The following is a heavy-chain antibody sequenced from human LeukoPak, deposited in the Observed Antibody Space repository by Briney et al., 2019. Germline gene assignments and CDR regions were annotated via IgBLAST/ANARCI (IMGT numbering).Heavy chain of an antibody. CDR2: IRYDGSNK. V-gene: IGHV3-30*02. CDR3: TWEYQPD. D-gene: IGHD2-2*01. CDR1: GFTLSSYG. J-gene: IGHJ4*02. Sequence: GGSLRLSCAASGFTLSSYGMHWVRQAPGKGLEWVAFIRYDGSNKYYADSVEGRFTISRDNSKNTLYLQMNRLRAEDTDVYYWTWEYQPDWGQGTLVTVSS.